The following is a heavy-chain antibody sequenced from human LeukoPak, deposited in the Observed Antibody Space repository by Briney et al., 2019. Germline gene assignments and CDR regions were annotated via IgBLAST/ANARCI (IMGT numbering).Heavy chain of an antibody. CDR2: IKQDGSEK. Sequence: GGSLRLSCAASGFTFSSYWMSWVRQAPGKGLEWVANIKQDGSEKYYVDSVKGRFTISRDNAKNSLYLQMSSLRAEDTAVYYCARDLALSSGVINNDYWGQGTLVTVSS. V-gene: IGHV3-7*01. D-gene: IGHD3-10*01. CDR3: ARDLALSSGVINNDY. CDR1: GFTFSSYW. J-gene: IGHJ4*02.